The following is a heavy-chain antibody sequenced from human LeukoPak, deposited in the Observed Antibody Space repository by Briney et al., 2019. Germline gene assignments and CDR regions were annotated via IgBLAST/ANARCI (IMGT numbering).Heavy chain of an antibody. J-gene: IGHJ4*02. D-gene: IGHD4-17*01. CDR1: GGTFSSYA. CDR2: IIPILGIA. CDR3: ARELEGYGDTRADY. Sequence: SVKVSCKASGGTFSSYAISWVRQAPGQGLEWMGRIIPILGIANYAQKFQGRVTITADKSTSTAYMELSSLRSEDTAVYYCARELEGYGDTRADYWGQGTLVTVSS. V-gene: IGHV1-69*04.